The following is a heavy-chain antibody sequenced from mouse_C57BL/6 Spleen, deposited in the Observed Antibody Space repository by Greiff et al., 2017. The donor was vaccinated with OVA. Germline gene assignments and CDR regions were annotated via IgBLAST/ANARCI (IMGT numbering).Heavy chain of an antibody. V-gene: IGHV3-6*01. D-gene: IGHD3-2*02. Sequence: DVKLQESGPGLVKPSQSLSLTCSVTGYSITSGYYWNWIRQFPGNKLEWMGYISYDGSNNYNPSLKNRISITRDTSKNQFFLKLNSVTTEDTATYYCARGGSSVPFDYWGQGTTLTVSS. J-gene: IGHJ2*01. CDR1: GYSITSGYY. CDR3: ARGGSSVPFDY. CDR2: ISYDGSN.